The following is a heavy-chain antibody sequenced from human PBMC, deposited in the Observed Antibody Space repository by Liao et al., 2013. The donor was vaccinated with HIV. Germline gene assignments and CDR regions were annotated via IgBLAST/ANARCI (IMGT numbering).Heavy chain of an antibody. D-gene: IGHD3-16*01. CDR2: INHSGST. CDR1: GASINSYY. J-gene: IGHJ4*02. V-gene: IGHV4-59*12. CDR3: ARGLKPDY. Sequence: QVQLQESNPGLVKPSETLSLTCTVSGASINSYYWSWIRQPPGKGLEWIGEINHSGSTNYNPSLKSRVTISEDTSKNQFSLKLSSVTAADTAVYYCARGLKPDYWGQGTLVTVSS.